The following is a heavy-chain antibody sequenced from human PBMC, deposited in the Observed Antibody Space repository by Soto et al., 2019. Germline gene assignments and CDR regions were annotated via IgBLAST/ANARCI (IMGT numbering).Heavy chain of an antibody. D-gene: IGHD3-3*01. V-gene: IGHV3-23*01. CDR3: AKDDYTGSAHLMIFQV. CDR1: GFSFSGYA. CDR2: ISTGSDIT. Sequence: EVQLLESGGGLVQPGGSLRLSCAASGFSFSGYAMNWVRQAPGKGLEWVSTISTGSDITHYADSVKGRFTISRDNSKSTLYLQMNSLRAEDTAIYYCAKDDYTGSAHLMIFQVWGQGTLVTVSS. J-gene: IGHJ1*01.